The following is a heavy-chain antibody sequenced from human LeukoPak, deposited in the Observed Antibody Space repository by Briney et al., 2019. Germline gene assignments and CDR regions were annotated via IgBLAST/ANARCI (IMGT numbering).Heavy chain of an antibody. Sequence: ASVKVSCKTSGYTFSRYYIHWVRQAPGQGLEWMGIINTSGATTRYGQKFKGRVTATRDTSTSTVYMEMSSLNSEDTAVYYCARGPVDAVFGVSTEDWGQGTTVTVSS. CDR1: GYTFSRYY. D-gene: IGHD3-10*02. CDR2: INTSGATT. J-gene: IGHJ6*02. CDR3: ARGPVDAVFGVSTED. V-gene: IGHV1-46*01.